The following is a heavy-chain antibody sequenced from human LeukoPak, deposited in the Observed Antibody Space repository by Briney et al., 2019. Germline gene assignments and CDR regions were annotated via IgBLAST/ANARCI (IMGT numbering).Heavy chain of an antibody. CDR2: IRNDGNDK. D-gene: IGHD3-16*01. CDR1: GFTFNKHG. J-gene: IGHJ4*02. Sequence: RGSLRLSCAASGFTFNKHGMHWVRQAPGKGLEWFSFIRNDGNDKYYADSVKGRFTISRDNSKNTLYLQMNSLRAEDTALYYCARRAGAYTHPYDYWGQGTLVTVS. V-gene: IGHV3-30*02. CDR3: ARRAGAYTHPYDY.